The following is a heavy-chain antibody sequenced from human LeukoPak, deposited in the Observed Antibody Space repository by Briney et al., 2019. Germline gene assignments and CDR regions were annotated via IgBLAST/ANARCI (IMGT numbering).Heavy chain of an antibody. Sequence: SVKVSCKASGGTFSSYAISWVRQAPGQGLEWMGRIIPILGIANYAQKFQGRVTITADKSTSTAYMELSSLRSEDTAVYYRARDLPSGAPRPDYWGQGTLVTVSS. CDR3: ARDLPSGAPRPDY. CDR1: GGTFSSYA. V-gene: IGHV1-69*04. J-gene: IGHJ4*02. CDR2: IIPILGIA. D-gene: IGHD1-26*01.